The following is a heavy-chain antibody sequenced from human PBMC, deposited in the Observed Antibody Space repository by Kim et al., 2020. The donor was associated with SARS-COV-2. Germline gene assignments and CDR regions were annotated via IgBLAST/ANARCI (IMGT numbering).Heavy chain of an antibody. J-gene: IGHJ4*02. CDR1: GGSISNYY. Sequence: SETLSLTCTVSGGSISNYYWNWIRQPAGKGLEWIGRVYTSGSTNYNPSLKSRVTMSVDTSKNQFSLRLSSVTAADTAVYYCARGYGDYNPVYFDYWGQGTLVTVSS. CDR2: VYTSGST. CDR3: ARGYGDYNPVYFDY. V-gene: IGHV4-4*07. D-gene: IGHD4-17*01.